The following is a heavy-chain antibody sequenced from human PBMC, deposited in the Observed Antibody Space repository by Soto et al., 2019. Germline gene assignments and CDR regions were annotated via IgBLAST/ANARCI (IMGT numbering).Heavy chain of an antibody. CDR2: ISPDSGGT. J-gene: IGHJ4*02. CDR3: GRRFSSSSSHVDY. V-gene: IGHV1-2*02. Sequence: ASVKVSCKTSGYRFIGYFIHWVRQAPGQGLEWMGWISPDSGGTNYAQKFRGRVTITRDKSISTAYMELSSLRSDDTAVYYCGRRFSSSSSHVDYWGQGTLVTVSS. D-gene: IGHD6-6*01. CDR1: GYRFIGYF.